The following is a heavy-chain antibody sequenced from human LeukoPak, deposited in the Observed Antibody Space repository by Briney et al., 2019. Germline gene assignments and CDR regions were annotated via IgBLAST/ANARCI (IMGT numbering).Heavy chain of an antibody. CDR3: AARRDYYDSSGYLPLDY. V-gene: IGHV1-46*03. CDR1: GYTFTSYY. J-gene: IGHJ4*02. Sequence: ASVKVSCKASGYTFTSYYMHWVRQAPGQGLGWMGIINPSGGSTSYAQKFQGRVTMTRDTSTSTVYMELSSLRSEDTAVYYCAARRDYYDSSGYLPLDYWGQGTLVTVSS. D-gene: IGHD3-22*01. CDR2: INPSGGST.